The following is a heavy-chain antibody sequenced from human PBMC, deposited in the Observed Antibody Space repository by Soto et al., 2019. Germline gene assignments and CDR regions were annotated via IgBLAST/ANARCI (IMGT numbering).Heavy chain of an antibody. V-gene: IGHV1-69*01. J-gene: IGHJ4*02. Sequence: QVQLVQSGAVVKKPGSSVKVSCKASGGTFSSYAISWVRQAPGQGLEWMGGIIPIFGTANYAQKFQGRVTITADESTSTAYMELSSLRSEDTAVYYCARGTFYYDSSGYYHNDFDYWGQGTLVTVSS. D-gene: IGHD3-22*01. CDR2: IIPIFGTA. CDR1: GGTFSSYA. CDR3: ARGTFYYDSSGYYHNDFDY.